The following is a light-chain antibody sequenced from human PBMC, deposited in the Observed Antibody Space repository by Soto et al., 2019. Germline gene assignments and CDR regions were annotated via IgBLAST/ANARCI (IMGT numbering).Light chain of an antibody. J-gene: IGKJ2*01. CDR1: QNISVW. Sequence: DIQMTQSPSTLSASVGDGVTITCRASQNISVWLAWYQQRPGKAPKFLIYDASSLETGVPSRFSGSGSGTEFTLTIRSLQPDDFATYYCQQYVSSSPTFGQGTKLEIK. V-gene: IGKV1-5*01. CDR3: QQYVSSSPT. CDR2: DAS.